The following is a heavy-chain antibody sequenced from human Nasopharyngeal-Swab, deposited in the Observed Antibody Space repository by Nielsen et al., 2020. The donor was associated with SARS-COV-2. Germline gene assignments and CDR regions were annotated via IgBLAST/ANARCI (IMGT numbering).Heavy chain of an antibody. V-gene: IGHV4-59*01. D-gene: IGHD3-10*01. Sequence: WIRQPPGKGLEWIGYIYYSGSTNYNPSLKSRVTISVDTSKNQFSLKLSSVTAADTAVYYCARVAPLSTMVRGVHYGMDVWGQGTTVTVSS. CDR2: IYYSGST. CDR3: ARVAPLSTMVRGVHYGMDV. J-gene: IGHJ6*02.